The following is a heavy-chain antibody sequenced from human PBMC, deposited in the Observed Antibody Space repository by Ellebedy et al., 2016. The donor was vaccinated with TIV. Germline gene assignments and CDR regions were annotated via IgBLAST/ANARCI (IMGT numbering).Heavy chain of an antibody. CDR3: ARWNLPFDH. CDR2: IYGGDGST. CDR1: GFAFNTFD. Sequence: GESLKISCAASGFAFNTFDMSWVRQAPGKGLEYISVIYGGDGSTHYPDSVKGRFTISKDNSKNTLYLQMNSLRAEDTAVYYCARWNLPFDHWGQGTLVTVSS. J-gene: IGHJ4*02. V-gene: IGHV3-23*01. D-gene: IGHD1-1*01.